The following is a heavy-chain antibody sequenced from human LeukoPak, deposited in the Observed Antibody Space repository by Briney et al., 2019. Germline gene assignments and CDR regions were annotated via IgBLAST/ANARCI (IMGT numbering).Heavy chain of an antibody. CDR3: ARDFGIVRVFDS. Sequence: ASVKVSCKASGYTFTDYGITWVRQAPGQGLEWMGWVSAYNGKRDYAQKIQGRVTMTTDTSTNTAYMELRSLRSDDTAVYYCARDFGIVRVFDSWGQGTLVTVTS. CDR1: GYTFTDYG. D-gene: IGHD3-10*01. J-gene: IGHJ4*02. CDR2: VSAYNGKR. V-gene: IGHV1-18*01.